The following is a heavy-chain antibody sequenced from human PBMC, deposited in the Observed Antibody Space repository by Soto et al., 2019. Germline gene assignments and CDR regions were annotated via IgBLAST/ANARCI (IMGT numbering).Heavy chain of an antibody. Sequence: GGSLRLSCAASRFTFSNAWMSWVRQAPGKGLEWVGRIRSNTDGTNIQYADSAKGRFTISRDNAENSLYLQMRSLRDGDTAVYYCARDSGYGSASSVNHYFDYWGQGSLVTVSS. CDR1: RFTFSNAW. D-gene: IGHD3-10*01. V-gene: IGHV3-7*01. J-gene: IGHJ4*02. CDR2: IRSNTDGTNI. CDR3: ARDSGYGSASSVNHYFDY.